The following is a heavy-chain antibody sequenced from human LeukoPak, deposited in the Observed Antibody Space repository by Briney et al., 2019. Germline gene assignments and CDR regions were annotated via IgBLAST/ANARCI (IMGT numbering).Heavy chain of an antibody. CDR3: ARTRQLLFYFDY. J-gene: IGHJ4*02. CDR2: ISSSGTII. D-gene: IGHD2-2*01. Sequence: GGSLRLSCAASGFTFSDYYMTWLRQSPGKGLEWVSYISSSGTIIYYADSVKGRFTISRDNAKSSLYLQMNSLRAEDTAVYYCARTRQLLFYFDYWGQGTLVTVSS. V-gene: IGHV3-11*01. CDR1: GFTFSDYY.